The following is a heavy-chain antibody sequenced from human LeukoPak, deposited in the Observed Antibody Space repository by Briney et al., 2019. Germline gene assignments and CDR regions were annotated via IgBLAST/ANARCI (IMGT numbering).Heavy chain of an antibody. V-gene: IGHV3-48*01. CDR1: GFTFSTYN. CDR2: INSGGSAV. Sequence: GGSLRLSCAASGFTFSTYNMLWVRQTPGKVLEWLFYINSGGSAVHDADSVKDRFTFSRDNAKNSLYLQMNSLRVEDTGIYYCARVGSRGDWFDYWGQGTRVTVSS. D-gene: IGHD1-26*01. J-gene: IGHJ5*01. CDR3: ARVGSRGDWFDY.